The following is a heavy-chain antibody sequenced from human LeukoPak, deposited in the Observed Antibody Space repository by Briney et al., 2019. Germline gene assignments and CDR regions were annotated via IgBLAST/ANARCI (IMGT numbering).Heavy chain of an antibody. CDR1: GFSFSSYT. V-gene: IGHV3-23*01. D-gene: IGHD3-16*01. CDR2: ISCNGRRP. J-gene: IGHJ3*02. Sequence: LAAGSLSLSCAASGFSFSSYTMSWVRQLQRQGLDWVPAISCNGRRPYYADSVKGRFTISRDNSKNTLYLQIDSLRADHTAVYYCAKVARTFYAFDIWGQGTMVTVSS. CDR3: AKVARTFYAFDI.